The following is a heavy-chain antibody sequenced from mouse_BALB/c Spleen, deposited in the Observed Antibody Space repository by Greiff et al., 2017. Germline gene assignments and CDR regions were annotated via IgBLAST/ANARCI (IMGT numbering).Heavy chain of an antibody. J-gene: IGHJ2*01. CDR3: ARGITTNLFDY. Sequence: QVQLQQSGPELVKPGASVRISCKASGYTFTSYYIHWVKQRPGQGLEWIGWIYPGNVNTKYNEKFKGKATLTADKSSSTAYMQLSSLTSEDSAVYFCARGITTNLFDYWGQGTTLTVSS. CDR2: IYPGNVNT. V-gene: IGHV1S56*01. D-gene: IGHD2-4*01. CDR1: GYTFTSYY.